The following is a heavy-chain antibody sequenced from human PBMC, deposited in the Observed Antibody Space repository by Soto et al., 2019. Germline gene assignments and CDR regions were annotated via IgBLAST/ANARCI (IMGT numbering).Heavy chain of an antibody. CDR2: IYYSGST. J-gene: IGHJ5*02. CDR1: GGSISSGGYY. V-gene: IGHV4-31*03. Sequence: QVQLQESGPGLVKPSQTLSLTCTVSGGSISSGGYYWSWIRQHPGKGLEWIGYIYYSGSTYYNPSLESRVTISVDTSKNLFYLKLSSVTAADTAVYYCARGGEYDFWSGKPHLRFDPWGQGTLVTVSS. D-gene: IGHD3-3*01. CDR3: ARGGEYDFWSGKPHLRFDP.